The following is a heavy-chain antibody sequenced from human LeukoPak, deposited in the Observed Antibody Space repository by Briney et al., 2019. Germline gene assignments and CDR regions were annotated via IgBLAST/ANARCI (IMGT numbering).Heavy chain of an antibody. V-gene: IGHV3-15*01. Sequence: PGGSLKLSCAASGFTFSNAWMSWVRQAPGKGLEWVGRIKSKTDGGTTDYAAPVKGRFTISRDDSKNTLYLQMNSLKTEDTAVYYCTTSGYSYDLFDYWGQGTLVTVSS. J-gene: IGHJ4*02. CDR2: IKSKTDGGTT. D-gene: IGHD5-18*01. CDR1: GFTFSNAW. CDR3: TTSGYSYDLFDY.